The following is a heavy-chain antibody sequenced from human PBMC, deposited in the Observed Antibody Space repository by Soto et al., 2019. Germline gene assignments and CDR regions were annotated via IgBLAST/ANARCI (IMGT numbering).Heavy chain of an antibody. CDR2: ISYDGSNK. D-gene: IGHD6-13*01. CDR3: ARDLVAKGSSSWYCGMDV. CDR1: GFTFSSYA. V-gene: IGHV3-30-3*01. J-gene: IGHJ6*02. Sequence: QVQLVESGGGVVQPGRSLRLSCAASGFTFSSYAMHWVRQAPGKGLEWVAVISYDGSNKYYADSVKGRFTISRDNSKNTLYLQMNSLRAEDTAVYYCARDLVAKGSSSWYCGMDVWGQGTTVTVSS.